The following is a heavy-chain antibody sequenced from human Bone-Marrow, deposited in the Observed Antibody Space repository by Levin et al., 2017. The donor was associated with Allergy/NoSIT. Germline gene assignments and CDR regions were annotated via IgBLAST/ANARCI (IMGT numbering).Heavy chain of an antibody. J-gene: IGHJ4*02. CDR3: ARGPGWNRHFDY. Sequence: SQTLSLTCTVSGGSITSYYWSWIRQPPGKGLEWIGYIYYSGSTNYNPSLKSRVTISVDTSKNQFSLNLSSVTAADTAVYYCARGPGWNRHFDYWGQGTLVTVSS. CDR2: IYYSGST. D-gene: IGHD1-1*01. V-gene: IGHV4-59*01. CDR1: GGSITSYY.